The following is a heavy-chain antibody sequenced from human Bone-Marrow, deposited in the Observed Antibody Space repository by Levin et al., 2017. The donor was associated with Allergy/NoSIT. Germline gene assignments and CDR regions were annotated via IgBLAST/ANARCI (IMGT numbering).Heavy chain of an antibody. J-gene: IGHJ4*02. CDR1: GYSFTSYY. D-gene: IGHD2-8*02. Sequence: ASVKVSCKSSGYSFTSYYMHWVRQAPGQGLEWLGLINPSDTTTDYAPKFRGRVTMTRDTSTSTDYMELSSLRSEDTAVYYCAREYSTGYNYYKSFDYWGQGTQVTVSS. CDR3: AREYSTGYNYYKSFDY. CDR2: INPSDTTT. V-gene: IGHV1-46*01.